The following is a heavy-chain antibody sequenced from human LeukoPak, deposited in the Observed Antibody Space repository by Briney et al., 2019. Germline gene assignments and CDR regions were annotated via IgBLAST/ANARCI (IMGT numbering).Heavy chain of an antibody. CDR3: ARDRGSLGNGYNEDYFDY. V-gene: IGHV3-21*01. Sequence: PGGSLRLSCAAAGFTFSTSNMNWVRQAPGKGLEWVSCIGGDESYMSYADSGKGRFTVSRDNAKNSVYLQMNSLRVEDTAVYYCARDRGSLGNGYNEDYFDYWGQGTLVTVSS. J-gene: IGHJ4*02. CDR1: GFTFSTSN. CDR2: IGGDESYM. D-gene: IGHD5-24*01.